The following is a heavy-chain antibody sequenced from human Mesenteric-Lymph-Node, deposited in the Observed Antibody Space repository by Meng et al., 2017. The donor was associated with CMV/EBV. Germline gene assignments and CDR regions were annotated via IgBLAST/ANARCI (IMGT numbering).Heavy chain of an antibody. CDR2: IIPIFGTA. Sequence: VSCKASGGTFSSYAISWVRQAPGQGLEWMGGIIPIFGTANYAQKFQGRVTITADESTSTAYMELSSLKSEDTAVYYCTGGPGGTYQYWGQGTLVTVSS. V-gene: IGHV1-69*01. CDR3: TGGPGGTYQY. D-gene: IGHD1-1*01. CDR1: GGTFSSYA. J-gene: IGHJ4*02.